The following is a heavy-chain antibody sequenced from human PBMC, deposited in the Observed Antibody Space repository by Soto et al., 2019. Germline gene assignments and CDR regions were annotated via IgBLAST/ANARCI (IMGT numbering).Heavy chain of an antibody. CDR3: VKGYWKGDV. D-gene: IGHD1-1*01. V-gene: IGHV3-23*01. CDR2: ISGSGGSI. Sequence: ESGGGLVQPGGSLRLSCAASGFTFSTYAMNWVRQAPGNGLEWVSAISGSGGSIHYADSVKGRFTISRDNSKNTLYLQMNILRDEDTAVYHCVKGYWKGDVWGQGTTVTVYS. J-gene: IGHJ6*02. CDR1: GFTFSTYA.